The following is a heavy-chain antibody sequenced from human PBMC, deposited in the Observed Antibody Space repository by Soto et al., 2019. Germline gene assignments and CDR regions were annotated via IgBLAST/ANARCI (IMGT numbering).Heavy chain of an antibody. D-gene: IGHD2-2*01. CDR2: ISSSSSYI. Sequence: PGGSLRLSCAASGFTFGSYSMNWVRQAPGKGLEWVSSISSSSSYIYYADSVKGRFTISRDNAKNSLYLQMNSLRAEDTAVYYCARDYSPIVVVPAAIRWGMDVWGQGTTVTVSS. V-gene: IGHV3-21*01. CDR1: GFTFGSYS. CDR3: ARDYSPIVVVPAAIRWGMDV. J-gene: IGHJ6*02.